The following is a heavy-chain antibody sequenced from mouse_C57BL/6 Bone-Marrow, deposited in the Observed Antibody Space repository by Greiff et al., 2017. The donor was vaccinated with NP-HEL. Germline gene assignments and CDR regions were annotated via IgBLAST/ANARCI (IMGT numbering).Heavy chain of an antibody. D-gene: IGHD3-2*02. CDR3: ATTAQATWFAY. CDR2: IDPSDSYT. CDR1: GYTFTSYW. J-gene: IGHJ3*01. V-gene: IGHV1-50*01. Sequence: VQLQQSGAELVKPGASVKLSCKASGYTFTSYWMQWVKQRPGQGLEWIGEIDPSDSYTNYNQKFKGKATLTVDTSSSTAYMQLSSLTSEDSAVYYCATTAQATWFAYWGQGTLVTVSA.